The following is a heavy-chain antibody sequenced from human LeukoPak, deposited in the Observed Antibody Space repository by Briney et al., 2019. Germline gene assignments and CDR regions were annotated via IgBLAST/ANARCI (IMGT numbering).Heavy chain of an antibody. J-gene: IGHJ4*02. V-gene: IGHV1-18*01. CDR1: GYTFTSYG. D-gene: IGHD3-10*01. CDR2: ISAYNGNT. CDR3: ATGQDYYGSGSSFDY. Sequence: GASAKVSCKASGYTFTSYGISWVRQAPGQGLEWMGWISAYNGNTNYAQKLQGRVTMTTDTSTSTAYMELRSLRSDGTAVYYCATGQDYYGSGSSFDYWGQGTLVTVSS.